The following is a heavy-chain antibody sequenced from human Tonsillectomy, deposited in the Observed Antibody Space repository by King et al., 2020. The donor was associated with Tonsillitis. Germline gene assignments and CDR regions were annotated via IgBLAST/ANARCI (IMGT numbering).Heavy chain of an antibody. CDR3: ARQEADGYCYFDY. J-gene: IGHJ4*02. CDR1: EYSFTSYW. CDR2: IYPGDSDT. V-gene: IGHV5-51*01. D-gene: IGHD5-24*01. Sequence: VQLVESGAEVKKPGESLKISCKGSEYSFTSYWIAWVRQMPGKGLEWMGIIYPGDSDTRYSPSFQGQVTFSADKSISTAYLQWSSLKASDTAMYYCARQEADGYCYFDYWGQGTLVTVSS.